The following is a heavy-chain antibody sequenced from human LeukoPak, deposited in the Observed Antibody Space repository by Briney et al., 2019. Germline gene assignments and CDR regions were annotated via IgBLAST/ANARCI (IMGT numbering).Heavy chain of an antibody. Sequence: SETLSLTCTVSGASVSSGSYYWSWIRQPPGKGLEWIGEINHSGSTNYNPSLKSRVTISVDTSKNQFSLKLSSVTAADTAVYYCARASWGVTTWCYFDYWGQGTLVTVSS. D-gene: IGHD4-17*01. CDR1: GASVSSGSYY. V-gene: IGHV4-39*07. CDR3: ARASWGVTTWCYFDY. CDR2: INHSGST. J-gene: IGHJ4*02.